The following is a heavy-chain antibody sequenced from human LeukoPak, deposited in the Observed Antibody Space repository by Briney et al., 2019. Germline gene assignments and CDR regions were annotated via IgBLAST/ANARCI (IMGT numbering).Heavy chain of an antibody. CDR1: GFTFSSYG. CDR3: ARVHRRKRYSGSYTLDY. J-gene: IGHJ4*02. D-gene: IGHD1-26*01. Sequence: GSLRLSCAASGFTFSSYGMNWVRQAPGKGLEWVSSISSSSSYIYYADSVKGRFTISRDNAKNSLYLQMNSLRAEDTAVYYCARVHRRKRYSGSYTLDYWGQGTLVTVSS. CDR2: ISSSSSYI. V-gene: IGHV3-21*01.